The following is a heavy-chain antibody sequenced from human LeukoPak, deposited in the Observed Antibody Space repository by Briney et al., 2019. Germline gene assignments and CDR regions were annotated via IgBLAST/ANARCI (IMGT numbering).Heavy chain of an antibody. V-gene: IGHV3-33*08. CDR3: ARGVGYYDSSGTIDY. CDR1: GFTFSNAW. CDR2: VWYDGSKK. Sequence: GGSLRLSCAASGFTFSNAWMNWVRQAPGKGLEWVAVVWYDGSKKYSADSVKGRITISRDDSKNTLYLQMNSLRAEDTAVYYCARGVGYYDSSGTIDYWGQGTLVTVSS. J-gene: IGHJ4*02. D-gene: IGHD3-22*01.